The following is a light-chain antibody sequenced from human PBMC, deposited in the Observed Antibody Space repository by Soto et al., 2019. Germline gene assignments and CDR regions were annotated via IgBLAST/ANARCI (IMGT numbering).Light chain of an antibody. CDR1: SSNIGAGFE. Sequence: QSVLTQPPSVSGAPGQKITISCTGGSSNIGAGFEVHWYQQLPGTAPKLLIYASSNRPSGVPDRFSGSKSGTSASLAISGLQAEDEADYYCATWDDSLNGPVFGGGTKLTVL. J-gene: IGLJ3*02. V-gene: IGLV1-40*01. CDR2: ASS. CDR3: ATWDDSLNGPV.